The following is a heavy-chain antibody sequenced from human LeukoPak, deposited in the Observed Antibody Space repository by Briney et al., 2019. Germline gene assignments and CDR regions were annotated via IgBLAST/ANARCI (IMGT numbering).Heavy chain of an antibody. V-gene: IGHV4-59*11. Sequence: PSETLSLTCTVSGGSISSHYWGWIRQPPGKGLEWIGYIYYSGSTNYNPSLKSRVTISVDTSKNQFSLKLSSVTAADTAVYYCARGLRGYFRGGYYYYMDVWGKGTTVTVSS. CDR1: GGSISSHY. J-gene: IGHJ6*03. D-gene: IGHD5-18*01. CDR2: IYYSGST. CDR3: ARGLRGYFRGGYYYYMDV.